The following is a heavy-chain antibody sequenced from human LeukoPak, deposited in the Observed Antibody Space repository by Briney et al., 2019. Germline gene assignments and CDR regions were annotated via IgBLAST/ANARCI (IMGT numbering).Heavy chain of an antibody. CDR3: ARDQYCSSTSCFPFDY. Sequence: SETLSLTCTVSGGSISSYYWSCIRQPPGNGLVWLGYIYYSGSTNYNPSLKSRVTISVDTSKNQFSLKLSSVPAADTAVYYCARDQYCSSTSCFPFDYWGQGTLVTVSS. CDR1: GGSISSYY. CDR2: IYYSGST. J-gene: IGHJ4*02. D-gene: IGHD2-2*01. V-gene: IGHV4-59*01.